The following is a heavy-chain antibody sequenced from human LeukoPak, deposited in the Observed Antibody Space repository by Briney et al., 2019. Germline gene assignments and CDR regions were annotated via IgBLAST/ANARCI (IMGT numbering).Heavy chain of an antibody. CDR3: ARRSTLRVAAVGYGYMDV. D-gene: IGHD6-13*01. J-gene: IGHJ6*03. Sequence: SETLSLTCTVSGGSISSYYWSWIRQPPGKGLEWIGYISYSGSTNYNPSLKSRVTISVDTSKNQFSLKLSSVTAADTALYYCARRSTLRVAAVGYGYMDVWGKGTTVTVSS. V-gene: IGHV4-59*01. CDR2: ISYSGST. CDR1: GGSISSYY.